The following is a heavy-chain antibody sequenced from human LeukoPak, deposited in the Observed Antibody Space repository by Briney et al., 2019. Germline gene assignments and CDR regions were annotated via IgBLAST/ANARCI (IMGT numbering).Heavy chain of an antibody. CDR3: ARDTVGVTDY. J-gene: IGHJ4*02. CDR2: IKPDGSEK. CDR1: GFTFSSSR. V-gene: IGHV3-7*01. Sequence: GGSLRLSCAASGFTFSSSRMSWVRQAPGKGLEWVTNIKPDGSEKYYVDSVKGRFTISRDNAKNSLYLQMNSLRAEDTALYYCARDTVGVTDYWGQGTLVTVSS. D-gene: IGHD1-26*01.